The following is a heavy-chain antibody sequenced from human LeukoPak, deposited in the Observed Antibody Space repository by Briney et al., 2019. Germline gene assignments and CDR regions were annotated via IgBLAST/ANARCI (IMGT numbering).Heavy chain of an antibody. CDR1: GFTFSSYD. CDR2: IGTAGDT. V-gene: IGHV3-13*04. Sequence: GGSLRLSCAASGFTFSSYDMHWVRQATGKGLEWVSAIGTAGDTYHPGSVKGRFTISRENAKNSLYLQMNSLRAGDTAVYYCARGIYYDSSGRDRYGMDVWGQGTTVTVSS. D-gene: IGHD3-22*01. J-gene: IGHJ6*02. CDR3: ARGIYYDSSGRDRYGMDV.